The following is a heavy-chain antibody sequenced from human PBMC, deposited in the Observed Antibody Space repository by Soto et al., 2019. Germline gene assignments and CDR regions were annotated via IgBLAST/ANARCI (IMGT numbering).Heavy chain of an antibody. CDR2: IRGFSPYT. J-gene: IGHJ6*02. V-gene: IGHV3-21*01. CDR1: GFTFRTYT. Sequence: PGWSLRLSCISSGFTFRTYTMNWVRQAPGKGLEWVSGIRGFSPYTFYAESVKGRFTISRDNAKNSLFLQMNSLRAEDTAVYYCARDRGYDDQDFYYNAMDVWGQGTTVTVSS. D-gene: IGHD2-15*01. CDR3: ARDRGYDDQDFYYNAMDV.